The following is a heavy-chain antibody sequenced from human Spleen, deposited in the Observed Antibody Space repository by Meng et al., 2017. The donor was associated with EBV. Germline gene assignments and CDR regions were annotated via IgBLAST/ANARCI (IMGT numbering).Heavy chain of an antibody. CDR2: ISAYNGNT. Sequence: QVQLVKSGSEVKKPGASVKVSGKTSGYTFTSYGISWVRQAPGQGLEWMGWISTSISAYNGNTNYAQNLQGRLTMTTDTSTSTAYMELSSLSSDDTAVYYCAILRYFDTDYWGQGTLVTVSS. D-gene: IGHD3-9*01. CDR3: AILRYFDTDY. CDR1: GYTFTSYG. J-gene: IGHJ4*02. V-gene: IGHV1-18*01.